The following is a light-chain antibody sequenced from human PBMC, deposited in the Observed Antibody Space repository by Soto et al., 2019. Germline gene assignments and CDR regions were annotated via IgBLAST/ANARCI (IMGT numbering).Light chain of an antibody. CDR1: QSISSY. CDR3: QQSYSTLGVT. Sequence: DIQMTQCPSSLSASVGDRVTITCRASQSISSYLNWYQQKPGKAPKLLIYAASSLQSGVPSRFSGSGSGTDFTLTISSLQPEDFATYYCQQSYSTLGVTFGPGTKVDIK. V-gene: IGKV1-39*01. J-gene: IGKJ3*01. CDR2: AAS.